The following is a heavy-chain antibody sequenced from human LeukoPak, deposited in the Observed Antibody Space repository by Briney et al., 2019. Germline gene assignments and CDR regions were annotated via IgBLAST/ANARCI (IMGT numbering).Heavy chain of an antibody. CDR1: GFTFSSYA. J-gene: IGHJ4*02. CDR3: ARPDYYDSSACDY. D-gene: IGHD3-22*01. V-gene: IGHV3-23*01. CDR2: ISGGGGST. Sequence: GGSLRLSCAASGFTFSSYAMSWVRQAPGKGLEWVSAISGGGGSTYYADSVKGRFTISRDNAKNSLYLQMNSLRAEDTAVYYCARPDYYDSSACDYWGQGTLVTVSS.